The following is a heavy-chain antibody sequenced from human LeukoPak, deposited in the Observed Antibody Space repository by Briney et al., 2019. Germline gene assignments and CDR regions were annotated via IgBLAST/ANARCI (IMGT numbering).Heavy chain of an antibody. J-gene: IGHJ4*02. CDR1: GFTFSSYA. D-gene: IGHD3-22*01. CDR3: AREVYDSSGYYSH. V-gene: IGHV3-30-3*01. CDR2: ISYDGSNK. Sequence: PGRSPRLSCAASGFTFSSYAMHWVRQAPGKGLEWVAVISYDGSNKYYADSVKGRFTISRDNSKNTLYLQMNSLRAEDTAVYYCAREVYDSSGYYSHWGQGTLVTVSS.